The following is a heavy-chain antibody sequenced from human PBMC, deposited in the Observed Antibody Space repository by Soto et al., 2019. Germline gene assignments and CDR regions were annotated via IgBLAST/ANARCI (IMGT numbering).Heavy chain of an antibody. V-gene: IGHV1-24*01. CDR1: GYTLTELS. CDR2: FDPEDGET. J-gene: IGHJ6*02. Sequence: ASVKVSCKVSGYTLTELSMHWVRQAPGKGLEWMGGFDPEDGETIYAQKFQGRVTMTEDTSTDTAYMELSSLRSEDTAVYYCATGRTLYYGMDVWGQGTTVTVSS. CDR3: ATGRTLYYGMDV.